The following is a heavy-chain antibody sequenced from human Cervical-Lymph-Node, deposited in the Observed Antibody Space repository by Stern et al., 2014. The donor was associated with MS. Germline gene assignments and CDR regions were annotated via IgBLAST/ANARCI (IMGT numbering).Heavy chain of an antibody. Sequence: EVQLVQSGGGSVPPGRSLRLSCAASGFTFDDRAMHWARHAPGKGLEWVSGISWNSNNIGYADSGRGRFTISRDNAKNSLYLQMNGLRPEDTALYYCAKDISERHYYFDSWGEGTLVTVSS. D-gene: IGHD3-16*02. CDR3: AKDISERHYYFDS. CDR1: GFTFDDRA. J-gene: IGHJ4*02. V-gene: IGHV3-9*01. CDR2: ISWNSNNI.